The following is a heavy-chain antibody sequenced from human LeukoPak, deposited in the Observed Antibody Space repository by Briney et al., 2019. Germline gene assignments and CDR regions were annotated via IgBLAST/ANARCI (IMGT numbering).Heavy chain of an antibody. J-gene: IGHJ4*02. D-gene: IGHD2-21*01. CDR1: GFTFSTYE. CDR3: AREASHCGGDCYDY. V-gene: IGHV3-48*03. CDR2: IISGSGNNK. Sequence: PGGSLRLSCVASGFTFSTYEMNWVRQAPGKGLEWVSYIISGSGNNKYYADSVKGRFTISRYNAKSSLYLQMNSVRAEDTAIYYCAREASHCGGDCYDYWGQGSLVTVSS.